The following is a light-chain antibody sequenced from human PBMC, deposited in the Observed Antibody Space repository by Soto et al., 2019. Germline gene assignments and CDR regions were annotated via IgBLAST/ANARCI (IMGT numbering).Light chain of an antibody. CDR1: NIGSKI. V-gene: IGLV3-9*01. J-gene: IGLJ3*02. CDR3: QVWDSNTV. Sequence: SYELTQPLSVSVALGQTARITCGGNNIGSKIVHWSQQKPGQAPVLVIYRATNRPSGIPERFSGSNSGNTATLTISRDQAGDEADYYCQVWDSNTVFGGGTKLTVL. CDR2: RAT.